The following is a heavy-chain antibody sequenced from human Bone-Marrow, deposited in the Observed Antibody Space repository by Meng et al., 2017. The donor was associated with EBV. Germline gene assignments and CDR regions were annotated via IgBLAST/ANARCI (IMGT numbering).Heavy chain of an antibody. J-gene: IGHJ4*02. CDR3: ARSPLWFGESNFDY. CDR1: GYTFTSYA. CDR2: INAGNGNT. V-gene: IGHV1-3*01. D-gene: IGHD3-10*01. Sequence: QVQLLQSGAEVKKPGASVKVSCKASGYTFTSYAMHWVRQAPGQRLEWMGWINAGNGNTKYSQKFQGRVTITRDTSASTAYMELSSLRSEDTAVYYCARSPLWFGESNFDYWGQGTLVTVSS.